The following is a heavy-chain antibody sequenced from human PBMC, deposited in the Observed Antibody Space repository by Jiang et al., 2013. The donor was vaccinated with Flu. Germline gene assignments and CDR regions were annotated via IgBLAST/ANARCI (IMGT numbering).Heavy chain of an antibody. CDR1: GGTFSSYA. CDR2: IIPIFGTA. CDR3: ARGGETYYYDSSGPPNWFDP. V-gene: IGHV1-69*01. Sequence: SGAEVKKPGSSVKVSCKASGGTFSSYAISWVRQAPGQGLEWMGGIIPIFGTANYAQKFQGRVTITADESTSTAYMELSSLRSEDTAVYYCARGGETYYYDSSGPPNWFDPWGQGTLVTVSS. D-gene: IGHD3-22*01. J-gene: IGHJ5*02.